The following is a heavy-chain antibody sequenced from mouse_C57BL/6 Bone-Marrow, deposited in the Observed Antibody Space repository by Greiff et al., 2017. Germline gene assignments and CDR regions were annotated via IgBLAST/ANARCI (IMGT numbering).Heavy chain of an antibody. V-gene: IGHV5-9*01. D-gene: IGHD3-2*02. CDR1: GFTFSSYT. CDR2: ISGGGGNT. CDR3: ARHRTAQATDD. Sequence: EVMLVESGGGLVKPGGSLKLSCAASGFTFSSYTMSWVRQTPEKRLEWVATISGGGGNTYYPDSVKGRFTISRDNATNTLYLQMSSLRSEDTAMYYCARHRTAQATDDWDQGTTLTVSS. J-gene: IGHJ2*01.